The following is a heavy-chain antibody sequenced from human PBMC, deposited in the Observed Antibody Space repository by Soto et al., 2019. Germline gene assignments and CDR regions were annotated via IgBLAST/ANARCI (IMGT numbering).Heavy chain of an antibody. CDR3: ARDGGNYYGSGSYYGAGRYYGMDV. Sequence: SETLSLTCTVSGGSISSGGYYWSWIRQHPGKGLEWIGYIYYSGSTYYNPSLKSRVTISADTSKNQFSLKLSSVTAADTAVYYCARDGGNYYGSGSYYGAGRYYGMDVWGQGTTVTVSS. CDR2: IYYSGST. D-gene: IGHD3-10*01. V-gene: IGHV4-31*03. J-gene: IGHJ6*02. CDR1: GGSISSGGYY.